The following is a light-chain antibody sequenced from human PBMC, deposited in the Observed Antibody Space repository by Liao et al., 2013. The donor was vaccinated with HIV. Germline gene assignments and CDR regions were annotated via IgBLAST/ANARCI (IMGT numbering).Light chain of an antibody. CDR3: QAWDRSADVV. J-gene: IGLJ2*01. CDR2: QDT. V-gene: IGLV3-1*01. Sequence: SYDLTQSSSVSVSPGQTASITCSGDKLGDKYVCWYQQRPGQSPVLVMYQDTKRPSGIPERFSGSNSGNTATLTLSGTQAMDEADYFCQAWDRSADVVFGGGTKLTVL. CDR1: KLGDKY.